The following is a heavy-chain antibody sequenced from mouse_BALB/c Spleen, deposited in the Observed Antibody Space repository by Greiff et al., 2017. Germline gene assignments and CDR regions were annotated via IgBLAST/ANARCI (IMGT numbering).Heavy chain of an antibody. CDR3: ARLVTAYYFDY. D-gene: IGHD2-2*01. Sequence: QVQLQQPGAELVKPGASVKLSCKASGYTFTSYWMHWVKQRPGQGLEWIGEINPSNGRTNYNEKFKSKATLTVDKSSSTAYMQLSSLTSEDSAVYYCARLVTAYYFDYWGQGTTLTVSS. CDR2: INPSNGRT. V-gene: IGHV1S81*02. CDR1: GYTFTSYW. J-gene: IGHJ2*01.